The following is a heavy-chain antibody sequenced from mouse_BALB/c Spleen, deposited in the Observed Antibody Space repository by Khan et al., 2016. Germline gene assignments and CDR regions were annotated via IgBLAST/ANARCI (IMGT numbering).Heavy chain of an antibody. J-gene: IGHJ4*01. D-gene: IGHD1-1*01. CDR2: ISNKANGYTT. V-gene: IGHV7-3*02. CDR1: GFTFTDYY. CDR3: ARVYGYAMDD. Sequence: EVELVESGGGLVQPGGSLRLSCATSGFTFTDYYMSWVRQPPGKALEWLGFISNKANGYTTEYSASVKGRFTISRDNSQSILYLQMNTLRAADSATYYCARVYGYAMDDWGQGTSVTVSS.